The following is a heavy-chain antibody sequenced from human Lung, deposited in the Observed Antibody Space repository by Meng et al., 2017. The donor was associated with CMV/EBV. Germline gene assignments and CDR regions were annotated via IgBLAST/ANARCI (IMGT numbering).Heavy chain of an antibody. CDR1: GFTFSTSA. CDR3: AREGVFFDY. D-gene: IGHD3-16*01. Sequence: GASXKISGSASGFTFSTSAMHWVRQAPGRGLEWVALISFDGSSKYFADSVKGRFTISRDSSKNTLYLQMNTLRTEDTAIYFCAREGVFFDYWGQATLITVSS. V-gene: IGHV3-30-3*01. J-gene: IGHJ4*02. CDR2: ISFDGSSK.